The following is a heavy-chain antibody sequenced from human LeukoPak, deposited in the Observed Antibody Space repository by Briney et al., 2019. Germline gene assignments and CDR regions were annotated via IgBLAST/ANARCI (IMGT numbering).Heavy chain of an antibody. V-gene: IGHV3-23*01. Sequence: GGSLRLSCAASGFTFSSYAMSWVHQAPGKGLEWVSAISGSGGSTYYADSVKGRFTISRDNSKNTLYLQMNSLRAEDTAVYYCAKDYPRHSSGWYYDYWGQGTLVTVSS. CDR3: AKDYPRHSSGWYYDY. J-gene: IGHJ4*02. D-gene: IGHD6-19*01. CDR2: ISGSGGST. CDR1: GFTFSSYA.